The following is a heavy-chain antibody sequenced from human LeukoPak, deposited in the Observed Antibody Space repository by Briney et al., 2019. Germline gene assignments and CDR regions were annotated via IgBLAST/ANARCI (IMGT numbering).Heavy chain of an antibody. CDR3: AKSVRYFDWLRSYGMDV. CDR2: ISGSGGST. V-gene: IGHV3-23*01. Sequence: PGRSLRLSCAASGFTFNRYAMSWVRQAPGKGLEWVSAISGSGGSTYYADSVKGRFTISRDNSKNTLYLQMNSLRAEDTAVYYCAKSVRYFDWLRSYGMDVWGQGTTVTVSS. J-gene: IGHJ6*02. CDR1: GFTFNRYA. D-gene: IGHD3-9*01.